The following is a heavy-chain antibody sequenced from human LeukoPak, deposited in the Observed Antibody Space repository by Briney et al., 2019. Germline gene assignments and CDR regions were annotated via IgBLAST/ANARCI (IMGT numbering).Heavy chain of an antibody. Sequence: SETLSLTCTVSGYSISSGYYWGWIRQPPGKGLEWIGSIYHSGSTYCNPSLKSRVTISVDTSKNQFSLKLSSVTAADTAVYYCAGSPEDYGDPGDDYWGQGTLVTVSS. D-gene: IGHD4-17*01. CDR1: GYSISSGYY. CDR2: IYHSGST. V-gene: IGHV4-38-2*02. J-gene: IGHJ4*02. CDR3: AGSPEDYGDPGDDY.